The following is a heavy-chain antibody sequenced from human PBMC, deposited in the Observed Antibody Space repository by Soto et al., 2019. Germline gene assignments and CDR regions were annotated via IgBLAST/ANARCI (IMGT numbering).Heavy chain of an antibody. Sequence: PSETLSLTCTVSGGSISSSSYYWGWIRQPPGKGLEWIGSIYYSGSTYYNPSLKSRVTISVDTSKNQFSLKLSSVTAADTAVYYCARLKNLQGYYYYMDVWGKGTTVTVSS. CDR3: ARLKNLQGYYYYMDV. CDR1: GGSISSSSYY. V-gene: IGHV4-39*01. J-gene: IGHJ6*03. CDR2: IYYSGST.